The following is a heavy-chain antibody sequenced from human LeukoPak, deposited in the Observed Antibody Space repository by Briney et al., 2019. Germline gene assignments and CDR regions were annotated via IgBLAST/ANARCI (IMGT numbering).Heavy chain of an antibody. Sequence: GSLRLSCAASAFTFSSYSMNWVRQAPGKGLEWVSSISSSGSYIYYADSVKGRFTISRDNAKNSLYLQMNSLRAEDTAVYYCARHRRSGVLLWFGESTRFDYWGQGTLVTVSS. CDR2: ISSSGSYI. CDR1: AFTFSSYS. CDR3: ARHRRSGVLLWFGESTRFDY. J-gene: IGHJ4*02. D-gene: IGHD3-10*01. V-gene: IGHV3-21*01.